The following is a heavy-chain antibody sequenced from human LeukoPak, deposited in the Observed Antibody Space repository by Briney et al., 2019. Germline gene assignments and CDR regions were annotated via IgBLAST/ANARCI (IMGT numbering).Heavy chain of an antibody. V-gene: IGHV4-34*01. CDR2: INHSGST. J-gene: IGHJ4*02. D-gene: IGHD6-19*01. Sequence: NSSETLSLTCAVYGGSFSGYYWSWIRQPPGKGLEWIGEINHSGSTNYNPSLKSRVTISVDTSKNQFSLKLSSVTAADTAVYYCARRRQWLAGYFDYWGQGTLVTVSS. CDR1: GGSFSGYY. CDR3: ARRRQWLAGYFDY.